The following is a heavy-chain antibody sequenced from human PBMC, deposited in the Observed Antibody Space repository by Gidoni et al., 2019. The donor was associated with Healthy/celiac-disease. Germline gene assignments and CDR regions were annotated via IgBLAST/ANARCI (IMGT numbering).Heavy chain of an antibody. CDR1: GGTFSSYA. Sequence: QVQLVQSGAEVKKPGSSVKVSCKASGGTFSSYAISWVRQAPGQGLEWMGRILPILCIANYAQKFQGRVTITADKSTSTAYMELSSLRSEDTAVYYCARRYSSSPDAYYYMDVWGKGTTVTVSS. CDR2: ILPILCIA. D-gene: IGHD6-6*01. V-gene: IGHV1-69*04. J-gene: IGHJ6*03. CDR3: ARRYSSSPDAYYYMDV.